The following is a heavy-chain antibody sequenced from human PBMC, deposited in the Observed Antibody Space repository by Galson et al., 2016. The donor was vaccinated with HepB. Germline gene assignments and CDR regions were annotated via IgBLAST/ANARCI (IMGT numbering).Heavy chain of an antibody. J-gene: IGHJ4*02. Sequence: SETLSLTCTVSGDSVISSNWWTWVRQPPGQGLEWIGQIFHSGTVNYTPSLASRVTISVDTSNTHFSLRLTSVTAADTALYYCARQYRGGPSDSWGQGTLVIVSS. CDR2: IFHSGTV. CDR1: GDSVISSNW. CDR3: ARQYRGGPSDS. V-gene: IGHV4-4*02. D-gene: IGHD5-12*01.